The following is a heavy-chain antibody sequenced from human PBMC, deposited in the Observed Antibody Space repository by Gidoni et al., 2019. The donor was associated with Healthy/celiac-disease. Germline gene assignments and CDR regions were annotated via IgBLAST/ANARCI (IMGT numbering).Heavy chain of an antibody. CDR2: ISYDGSNK. CDR1: GFPFSSHA. D-gene: IGHD3-22*01. CDR3: ARDPPGSSGYLQYYYYYYGMDV. V-gene: IGHV3-30-3*01. J-gene: IGHJ6*02. Sequence: QVQLVESGGGVAQPGRYLRRSCAAPGFPFSSHALHWVRQAPGKGLEWVAVISYDGSNKYYADSVKGRFTISRDNSKNTLYLQMNSLRAEDTAVYYCARDPPGSSGYLQYYYYYYGMDVWGQGTTVTVSS.